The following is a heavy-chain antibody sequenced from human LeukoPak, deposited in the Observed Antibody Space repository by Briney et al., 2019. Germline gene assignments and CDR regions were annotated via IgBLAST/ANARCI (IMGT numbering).Heavy chain of an antibody. J-gene: IGHJ6*04. V-gene: IGHV3-23*01. Sequence: PGGSLRLSCAASGFTFSSYAMSWVRQGPGKGLEGVSAISGRGGSTYYADSLKGRFTISRDNSKNTLYLQMNSLRAEDTAVYYCAKDRRVVPDYYYYGMDVWGKGTTVTVSS. CDR2: ISGRGGST. CDR1: GFTFSSYA. D-gene: IGHD3-3*01. CDR3: AKDRRVVPDYYYYGMDV.